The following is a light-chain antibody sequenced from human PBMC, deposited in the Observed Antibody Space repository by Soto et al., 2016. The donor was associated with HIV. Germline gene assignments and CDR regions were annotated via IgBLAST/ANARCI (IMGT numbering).Light chain of an antibody. CDR1: NLGDRY. CDR2: QDS. V-gene: IGLV3-1*01. CDR3: QAWDGGLLYV. Sequence: SYELTQPPSVSVSPGQTASITCSGDNLGDRYVSWYQQKSGQSPVLVIYQDSKRPSGIPDRFSGSNSVTPTLTISGTQAMDEADYYCQAWDGGLLYVFGTGTKVTVL. J-gene: IGLJ1*01.